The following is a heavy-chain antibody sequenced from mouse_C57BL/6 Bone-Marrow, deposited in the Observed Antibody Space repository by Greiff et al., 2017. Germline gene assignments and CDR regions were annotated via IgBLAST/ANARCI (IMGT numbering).Heavy chain of an antibody. CDR1: GFTFSDYY. V-gene: IGHV5-16*01. CDR3: ARDRYWDAFFDY. Sequence: EVQRVESEGGLVQPGSSMKLSCTASGFTFSDYYMAWVRQVPEKGLEWVANINYDGSSTYYLDSLKSRFIISRVTAKNILYLQMSSLKSEDTATYYCARDRYWDAFFDYWGQGTTLTVSS. D-gene: IGHD4-1*01. J-gene: IGHJ2*01. CDR2: INYDGSST.